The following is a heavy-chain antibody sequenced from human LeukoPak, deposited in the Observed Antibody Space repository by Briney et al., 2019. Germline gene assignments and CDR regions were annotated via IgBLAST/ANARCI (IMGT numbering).Heavy chain of an antibody. J-gene: IGHJ4*02. CDR2: ISYDGSKK. D-gene: IGHD3-22*01. Sequence: GGSLRLSCAASGFTFSSYAMHWVRQAPGKGLEWVADISYDGSKKHYADSVKGQFTISRDNSKNTFYLEMNSLRAEDTAVYYCARSRGATGYYWADYWGQGTLVTVSS. CDR3: ARSRGATGYYWADY. CDR1: GFTFSSYA. V-gene: IGHV3-30-3*01.